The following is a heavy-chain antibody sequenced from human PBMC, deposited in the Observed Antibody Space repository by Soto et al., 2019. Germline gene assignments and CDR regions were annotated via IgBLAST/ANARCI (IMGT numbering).Heavy chain of an antibody. V-gene: IGHV1-46*01. J-gene: IGHJ4*02. CDR1: GYTFTSYY. CDR3: ARGAPNYYDSSGYDY. CDR2: INPSGGST. Sequence: QVQLVQSGAEVKKPGASVKVSCKASGYTFTSYYMHWVRQAPGQGLEGMGIINPSGGSTSYAQKFQGRVTMTRDTSTSTVYMELSSLRSEDTAVYYCARGAPNYYDSSGYDYWGQGTLVTVSS. D-gene: IGHD3-22*01.